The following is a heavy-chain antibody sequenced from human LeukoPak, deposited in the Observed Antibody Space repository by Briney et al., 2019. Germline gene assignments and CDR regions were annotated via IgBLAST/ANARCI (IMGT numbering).Heavy chain of an antibody. V-gene: IGHV4-38-2*02. Sequence: PSETLSLTCTVSGYSISSGYYWGWIRQPPGKGLEWIGSIYHSGSTYYNPSLKSRVTISVDTSKNQFSLKLSSVTAADTAVYYCARGLWFDYWGQGTLVTVSS. CDR1: GYSISSGYY. CDR2: IYHSGST. J-gene: IGHJ4*02. CDR3: ARGLWFDY. D-gene: IGHD3-16*01.